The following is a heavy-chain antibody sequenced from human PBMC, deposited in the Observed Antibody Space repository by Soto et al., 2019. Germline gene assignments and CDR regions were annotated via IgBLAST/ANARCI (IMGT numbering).Heavy chain of an antibody. CDR2: IYYSGST. V-gene: IGHV4-31*03. D-gene: IGHD2-15*01. CDR3: ASRYCSGGSCYSPFNWFDP. CDR1: GGSISSGGYY. Sequence: SETLSLTCTVSGGSISSGGYYWSWIRQHPGKGLEWIGYIYYSGSTYYNPSLKSRVTISVDTSKNQFSLKLSSVTAADTAVYYCASRYCSGGSCYSPFNWFDPWGQGTLVTVSS. J-gene: IGHJ5*02.